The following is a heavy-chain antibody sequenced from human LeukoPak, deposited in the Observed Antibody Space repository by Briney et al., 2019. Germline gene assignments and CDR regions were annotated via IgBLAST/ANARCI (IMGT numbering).Heavy chain of an antibody. Sequence: SVKVSCKASGSTFSSYAISWVRQAPGQGLEWMGGIIPIFGTANYAQKFQGRVTIAADESTSTAYMELSSLRSEDTAVYYCERETTTVTTVVVFDYWGQGTLVTVSS. J-gene: IGHJ4*02. V-gene: IGHV1-69*13. CDR1: GSTFSSYA. CDR2: IIPIFGTA. D-gene: IGHD4-17*01. CDR3: ERETTTVTTVVVFDY.